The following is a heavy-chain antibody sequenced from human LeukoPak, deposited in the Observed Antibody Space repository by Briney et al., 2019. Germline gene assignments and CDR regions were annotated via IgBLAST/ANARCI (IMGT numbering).Heavy chain of an antibody. CDR2: ISSDNGNT. V-gene: IGHV1-18*01. D-gene: IGHD1-26*01. J-gene: IGHJ6*03. Sequence: ASVSVFYGTCVHTHNRFGITWVRQAPGQGLEWIGCISSDNGNTKYADKVQGRESMTRHRHTNTAYLEQRSLRFDDTAGYFCANVAMGRYFFYYIDVWGKGTTVTVSS. CDR1: VHTHNRFG. CDR3: ANVAMGRYFFYYIDV.